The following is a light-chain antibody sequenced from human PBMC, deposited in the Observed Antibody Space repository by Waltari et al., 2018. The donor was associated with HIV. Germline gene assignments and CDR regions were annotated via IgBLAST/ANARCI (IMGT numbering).Light chain of an antibody. CDR2: WAS. J-gene: IGKJ4*01. CDR3: QQYLRSPPT. V-gene: IGKV4-1*01. Sequence: DIVMTQSPDSLPVSLGASATINCTSSRCILYSSDTTNYLAWYQQKPRQPPRLLISWASTRESGVPDRFSGSGSGTDFALTISRLQAEDVAVYHCQQYLRSPPTFGGGTKVEIK. CDR1: RCILYSSDTTNY.